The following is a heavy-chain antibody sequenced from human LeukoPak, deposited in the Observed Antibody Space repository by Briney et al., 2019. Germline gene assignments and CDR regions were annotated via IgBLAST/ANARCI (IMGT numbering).Heavy chain of an antibody. V-gene: IGHV4-38-2*02. CDR2: IYHSGST. D-gene: IGHD3-22*01. J-gene: IGHJ4*02. Sequence: SETLSLTCTVSGYSISSGYYWGWIRQPPGKGLEWIGSIYHSGSTYYKPSLKSRVTISVDTSKNQFSLKLSSVTAADTAVYYCASSSSGYYYALLDYWGQGTLVTVSS. CDR1: GYSISSGYY. CDR3: ASSSSGYYYALLDY.